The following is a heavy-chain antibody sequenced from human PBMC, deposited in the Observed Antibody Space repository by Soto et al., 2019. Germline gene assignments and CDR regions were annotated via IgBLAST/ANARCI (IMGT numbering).Heavy chain of an antibody. V-gene: IGHV3-30*18. CDR3: AKDWGSSGGFNWFDP. CDR2: ISYDGSAK. D-gene: IGHD6-19*01. CDR1: GFTVSITG. J-gene: IGHJ5*02. Sequence: QVQLVESGGGVVQPGGSLRLSCAASGFTVSITGMHWVRQAPGRGLEWVAMISYDGSAKYYADSVKGRFTVSRDNSKNTLYLQMHGLRADDTAVYYCAKDWGSSGGFNWFDPWGQGTQVAVSS.